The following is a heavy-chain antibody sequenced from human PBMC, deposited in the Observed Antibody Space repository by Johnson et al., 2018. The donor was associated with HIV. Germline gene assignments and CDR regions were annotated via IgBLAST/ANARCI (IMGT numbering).Heavy chain of an antibody. Sequence: QVQLVESGGGLVQPGGSLRLSCAASGFTFSSYGMHWVRQAPGKGLEWVAFIRYDGSNKYYGDSVKGRFTISRDNAKNTLYLQMNSLRAEDTAVYYCAREVVTSWLSAFDIWGQGTMVTVSS. D-gene: IGHD5-12*01. CDR2: IRYDGSNK. CDR1: GFTFSSYG. CDR3: AREVVTSWLSAFDI. V-gene: IGHV3-30*02. J-gene: IGHJ3*02.